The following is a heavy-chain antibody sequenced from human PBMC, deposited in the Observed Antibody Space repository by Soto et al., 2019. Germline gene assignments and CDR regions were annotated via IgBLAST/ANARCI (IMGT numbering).Heavy chain of an antibody. Sequence: VSLRLSCAASGLTFNSAWMNWVRQAPGKGLEWVGRIKSNIDGGTVDYAASVKGRFTISRDDSKSTLYLQMNSLTIEDAAVYYCVSAVIYWGQGTLVTVSS. V-gene: IGHV3-15*05. CDR3: VSAVIY. CDR1: GLTFNSAW. CDR2: IKSNIDGGTV. J-gene: IGHJ1*01. D-gene: IGHD2-21*01.